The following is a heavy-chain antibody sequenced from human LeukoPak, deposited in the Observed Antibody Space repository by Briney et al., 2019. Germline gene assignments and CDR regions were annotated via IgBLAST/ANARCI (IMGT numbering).Heavy chain of an antibody. V-gene: IGHV3-48*01. CDR3: ARDLIPPGYNWFDP. CDR1: GFTFSSYS. CDR2: ISSSSSTI. Sequence: GGSLRLSCAASGFTFSSYSMNWVRQAPGKGLEWVSYISSSSSTIYYADSVKGRFTISRDNAKNSLYLQMNSLRAEDTAVYYCARDLIPPGYNWFDPWGQGTLVTVSS. J-gene: IGHJ5*02. D-gene: IGHD3-16*01.